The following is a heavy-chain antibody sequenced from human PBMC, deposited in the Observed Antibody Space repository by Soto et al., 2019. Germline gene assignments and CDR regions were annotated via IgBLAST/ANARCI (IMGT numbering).Heavy chain of an antibody. CDR2: IYPGDSDT. D-gene: IGHD3-10*01. CDR1: GYSFTNYW. CDR3: ARHEHYLTDAFDI. Sequence: PGESLKISCKGSGYSFTNYWIGWVRQMPGKGLEWMGIIYPGDSDTRYSPSFQGQVTISADKSISTAYLQWSSLKASDTAMYYCARHEHYLTDAFDIWCQGTMVTVSS. J-gene: IGHJ3*02. V-gene: IGHV5-51*01.